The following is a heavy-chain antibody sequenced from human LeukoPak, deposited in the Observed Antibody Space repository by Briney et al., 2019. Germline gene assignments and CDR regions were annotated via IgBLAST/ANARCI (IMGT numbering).Heavy chain of an antibody. J-gene: IGHJ4*02. V-gene: IGHV3-21*01. CDR1: GFTFSSYS. Sequence: PGGSLRLSCAASGFTFSSYSMNWVRQAPGKGLEWVSSISSSSSYIYYADSVKGRFTISRDNAKNSLYLQMNSLRAEDTAVYYCARDAPMIMFGGVIDDYWGQGTLVTVSS. CDR3: ARDAPMIMFGGVIDDY. CDR2: ISSSSSYI. D-gene: IGHD3-16*02.